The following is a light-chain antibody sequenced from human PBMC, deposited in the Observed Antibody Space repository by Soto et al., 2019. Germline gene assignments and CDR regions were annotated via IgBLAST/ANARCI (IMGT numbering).Light chain of an antibody. Sequence: QSVLTQPASVSGFPGQSITIPCTGTSGDVGSYNLVSWYQQHPGKAPKLLIYEVTERPSGVSNRFSGSKSGSTASLTISGLQPDDEADYYCCSYAGNSEVFGTGTRSPA. V-gene: IGLV2-23*02. CDR1: SGDVGSYNL. CDR2: EVT. J-gene: IGLJ1*01. CDR3: CSYAGNSEV.